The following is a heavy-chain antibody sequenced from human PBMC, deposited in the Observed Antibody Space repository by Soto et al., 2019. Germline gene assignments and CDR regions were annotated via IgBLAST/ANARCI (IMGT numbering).Heavy chain of an antibody. CDR2: ISYDGSNK. CDR3: ARDGRWLQFGWYFDL. D-gene: IGHD5-12*01. CDR1: GFTFSSYA. J-gene: IGHJ2*01. V-gene: IGHV3-30-3*01. Sequence: SLRLSCAASGFTFSSYAMHWVRQAPGKGLEWVAVISYDGSNKYYADSVKGRFTISRDNSKNTLYLQMNSLRAEDTAVYYCARDGRWLQFGWYFDLWGRGTLVTVSS.